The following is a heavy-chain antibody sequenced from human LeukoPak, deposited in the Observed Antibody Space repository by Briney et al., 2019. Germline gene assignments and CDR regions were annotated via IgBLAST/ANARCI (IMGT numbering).Heavy chain of an antibody. CDR1: GYSISRGSY. J-gene: IGHJ3*02. D-gene: IGHD5-24*01. V-gene: IGHV4-38-2*01. Sequence: SETLSLTCAVSGYSISRGSYWGWIRQPPGKGLEWIGSVYHSGSASYNPSLKSRVTISVDTSKNQFSLKLTSVTAADTAVYYCAVGLHSGQFAFDIWGQGTMVTVSS. CDR3: AVGLHSGQFAFDI. CDR2: VYHSGSA.